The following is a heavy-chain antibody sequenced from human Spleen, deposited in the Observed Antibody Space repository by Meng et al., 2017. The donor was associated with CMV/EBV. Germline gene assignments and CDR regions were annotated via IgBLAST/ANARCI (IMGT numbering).Heavy chain of an antibody. CDR1: GFPFTTCA. V-gene: IGHV3-23*01. J-gene: IGHJ4*02. D-gene: IGHD3-10*01. CDR3: AKITMVRGEDY. CDR2: ISGSGVDT. Sequence: SCPASGFPFTTCAMTWVRQAPGQGLEWISTISGSGVDTFYADSVRGRFTISRDNSKKALYLQMNSLRAEDTAIYYCAKITMVRGEDYWGQGTLVTVSS.